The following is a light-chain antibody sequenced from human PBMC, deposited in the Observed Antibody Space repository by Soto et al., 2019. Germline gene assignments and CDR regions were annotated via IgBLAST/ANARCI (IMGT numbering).Light chain of an antibody. CDR3: LLFYGDGVV. CDR2: STT. CDR1: TGAVTSGYY. J-gene: IGLJ2*01. V-gene: IGLV7-43*01. Sequence: QAVVTQEPSLTVSPGGTVTLTCASSTGAVTSGYYPNWFQQRPGQPPRALIYSTTYKHPWTPARFSGSLVGGKAALTLSPAQPEDEAEYYCLLFYGDGVVFGGGTQLTVL.